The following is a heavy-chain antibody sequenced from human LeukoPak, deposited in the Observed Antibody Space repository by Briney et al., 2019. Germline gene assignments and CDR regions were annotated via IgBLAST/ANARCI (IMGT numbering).Heavy chain of an antibody. D-gene: IGHD4-23*01. Sequence: GGSLRLSCAASGFTFSSYGIHWVRQAPGKGLEWVAFIRYDGSNKYYADFVKGRFTISRDNSINTLYLQMNSLRAEDTAVYYCAKDGGYSAGPKTGAYYYMDVWGKGTTVTVSS. J-gene: IGHJ6*03. CDR3: AKDGGYSAGPKTGAYYYMDV. CDR2: IRYDGSNK. V-gene: IGHV3-30*02. CDR1: GFTFSSYG.